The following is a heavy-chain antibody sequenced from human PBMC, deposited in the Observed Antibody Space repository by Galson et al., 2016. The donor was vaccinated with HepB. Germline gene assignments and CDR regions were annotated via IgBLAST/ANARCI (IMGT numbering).Heavy chain of an antibody. CDR3: ARHSTYCTSTTCYEAWFDP. CDR2: IYPYNGDT. J-gene: IGHJ5*02. D-gene: IGHD2-2*01. Sequence: SVKVSCKASGYPFTSFGISWLRQAPGEGPEWMGWIYPYNGDTKYAQKFQGRVTMTTDTSTSTVYMQLRSLRNDDTAVYYCARHSTYCTSTTCYEAWFDPWSQGTLVTVSS. CDR1: GYPFTSFG. V-gene: IGHV1-18*01.